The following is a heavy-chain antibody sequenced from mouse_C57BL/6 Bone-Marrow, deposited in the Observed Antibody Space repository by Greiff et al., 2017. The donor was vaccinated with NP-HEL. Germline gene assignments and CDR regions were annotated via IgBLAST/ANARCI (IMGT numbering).Heavy chain of an antibody. CDR1: GYTFTSYW. Sequence: QVQLQQPGAELVRPGSSVKLSCKASGYTFTSYWMHWVKQRPIQGLEWIGNIDPSDSETHYNQKFKDKATLTVDKSSSTAYMQLSSLTSEDSAVYYCARNHYYGSRTWFAYWGQGTLVTVSA. CDR2: IDPSDSET. J-gene: IGHJ3*01. CDR3: ARNHYYGSRTWFAY. V-gene: IGHV1-52*01. D-gene: IGHD1-1*01.